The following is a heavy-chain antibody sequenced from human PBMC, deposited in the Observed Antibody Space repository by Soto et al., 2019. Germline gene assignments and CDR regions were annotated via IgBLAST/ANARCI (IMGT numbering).Heavy chain of an antibody. V-gene: IGHV6-1*01. D-gene: IGHD5-18*01. CDR2: TYYRSKWYN. CDR3: ARGRYRYGSSIPYGMDV. CDR1: GDRVSRTSAA. Sequence: PSHTASRTYAISGDRVSRTSAACTWNRQSPSRGLEWLGRTYYRSKWYNDYAVSVKSRITINPDTSKNQFSLQLNSVTPEDTAVNYWARGRYRYGSSIPYGMDVWGQGTTVTVSS. J-gene: IGHJ6*02.